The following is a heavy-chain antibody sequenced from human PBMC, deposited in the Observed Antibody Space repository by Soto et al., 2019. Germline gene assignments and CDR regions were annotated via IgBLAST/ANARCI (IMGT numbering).Heavy chain of an antibody. Sequence: QITLKESGPTLMKPTQTLTLTCTFSGFSLSTSGVGVGWIRQPPGKALEWLALIYWDDDKRYSPSLKSRLTIXKDTSKNQVVLTMTNMDPVDTAPYYCAHRQFTFGGDISADYWGQGTLVTVSS. CDR2: IYWDDDK. CDR1: GFSLSTSGVG. D-gene: IGHD3-16*02. CDR3: AHRQFTFGGDISADY. J-gene: IGHJ4*02. V-gene: IGHV2-5*02.